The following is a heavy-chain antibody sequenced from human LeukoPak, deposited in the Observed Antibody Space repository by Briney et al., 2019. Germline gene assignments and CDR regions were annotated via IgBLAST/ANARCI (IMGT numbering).Heavy chain of an antibody. D-gene: IGHD3-10*01. V-gene: IGHV3-30*03. CDR3: ARAAWRLEWFGELAYYFDY. CDR1: GFTFSSYG. Sequence: PGGSLRLSCAASGFTFSSYGMHWVRQAPGKGLEWVAVTSYDGSNKYYADSLKGRFTISRDNSKNTLYLQMNSLRAEDTAVYYCARAAWRLEWFGELAYYFDYWGQGTLVTVSS. CDR2: TSYDGSNK. J-gene: IGHJ4*02.